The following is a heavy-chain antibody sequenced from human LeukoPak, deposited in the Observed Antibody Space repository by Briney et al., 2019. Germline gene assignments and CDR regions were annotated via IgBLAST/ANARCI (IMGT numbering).Heavy chain of an antibody. Sequence: ASVKVSCKAAGYTFTSYGISWVRQAPGQGLGWMGWISAYNGNTNYAQKLPGRVTMTTDTSTSTAYMELRSLRSDDTAVYYCARDRYCSGGSCWDYWGQGTLVTVSS. CDR1: GYTFTSYG. CDR2: ISAYNGNT. J-gene: IGHJ4*02. V-gene: IGHV1-18*01. CDR3: ARDRYCSGGSCWDY. D-gene: IGHD2-15*01.